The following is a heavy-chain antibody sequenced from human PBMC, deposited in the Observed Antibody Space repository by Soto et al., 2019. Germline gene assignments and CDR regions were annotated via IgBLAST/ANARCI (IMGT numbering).Heavy chain of an antibody. CDR3: ARPRYRPKWVQGWFDP. D-gene: IGHD1-26*01. J-gene: IGHJ5*02. CDR2: IYYSGST. Sequence: SETLSLTCTVSGGSISSSSYYWGWIRQPPGKGLEWIGSIYYSGSTYYNPSLKSRVTISVDTSKNQFSLKLSPVTAADTAVYYCARPRYRPKWVQGWFDPWGQGTLVTVSS. CDR1: GGSISSSSYY. V-gene: IGHV4-39*01.